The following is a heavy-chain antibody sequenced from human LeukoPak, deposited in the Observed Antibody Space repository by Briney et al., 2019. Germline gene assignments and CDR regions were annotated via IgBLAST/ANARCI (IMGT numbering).Heavy chain of an antibody. CDR1: GFTFSSYA. J-gene: IGHJ3*02. V-gene: IGHV3-30*04. D-gene: IGHD5-18*01. CDR2: ISYDGSNK. Sequence: GGSLRLSCAASGFTFSSYAMHWVRQAPGKGLEWVAVISYDGSNKYYADSVKGRFTISRDNSKNTLYLQMNSLRAADTAVYYCARSGYSYGADAFDIWGQGTMVTVSS. CDR3: ARSGYSYGADAFDI.